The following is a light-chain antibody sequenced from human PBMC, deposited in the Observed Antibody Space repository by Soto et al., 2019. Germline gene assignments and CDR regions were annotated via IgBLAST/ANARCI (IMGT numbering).Light chain of an antibody. CDR3: QKYNDALRT. V-gene: IGKV1-27*01. Sequence: PSSLSASVGDRVTITCRASQGLSNKLAWYQQKPGKVPKLLIFAASTLQSGVPSRFSGSGSGTDFTLTISSLQPEDVASYFCQKYNDALRTFGQGTKVDIK. J-gene: IGKJ1*01. CDR2: AAS. CDR1: QGLSNK.